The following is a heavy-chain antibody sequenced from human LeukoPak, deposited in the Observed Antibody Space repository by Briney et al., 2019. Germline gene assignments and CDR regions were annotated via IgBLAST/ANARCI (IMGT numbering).Heavy chain of an antibody. CDR2: INPSGGST. Sequence: ASVKVSCKASGYTFTSYYMHWVRQAPGQGLEWMGIINPSGGSTTYAQKFQGRVIMTRDTSTSTVYMELYSLRSDDTAVYYCARPRGRDYSNYGGLDYWGQGTLVTVSS. V-gene: IGHV1-46*01. J-gene: IGHJ4*02. CDR3: ARPRGRDYSNYGGLDY. D-gene: IGHD4-11*01. CDR1: GYTFTSYY.